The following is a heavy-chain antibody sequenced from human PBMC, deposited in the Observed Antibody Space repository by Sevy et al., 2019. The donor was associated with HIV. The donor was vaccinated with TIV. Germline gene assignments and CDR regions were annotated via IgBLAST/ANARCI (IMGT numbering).Heavy chain of an antibody. D-gene: IGHD6-13*01. CDR3: ARGRRAGYSSNWYRDFDY. CDR2: ISHDGFNQ. CDR1: GFTFSDYA. V-gene: IGHV3-30*04. Sequence: GGSLRLSCAASGFTFSDYAMHWVRQAPGKGLEWVAVISHDGFNQYYADSVKGRPTISRDSSKTTLYREMHSLRAEDTALYYCARGRRAGYSSNWYRDFDYWGQGTLVTVSS. J-gene: IGHJ4*02.